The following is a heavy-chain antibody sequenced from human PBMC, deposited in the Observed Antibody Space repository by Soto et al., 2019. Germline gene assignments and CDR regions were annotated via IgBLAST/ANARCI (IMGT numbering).Heavy chain of an antibody. CDR3: ARVVAATPSVPFDY. J-gene: IGHJ4*02. Sequence: QVQLQESGPGLVKPSQTLSLTCNVSGGSISSGGYYWSWIRQHPGKGLEWIGYIYYSGSTYYNPSLKSRVTISVDTSKNQFSLKLSSVTAADTAVYYCARVVAATPSVPFDYWGQGTLVTVSS. CDR1: GGSISSGGYY. V-gene: IGHV4-31*03. CDR2: IYYSGST. D-gene: IGHD2-15*01.